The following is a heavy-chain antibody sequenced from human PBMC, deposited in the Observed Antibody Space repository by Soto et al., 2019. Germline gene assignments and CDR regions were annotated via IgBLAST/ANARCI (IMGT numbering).Heavy chain of an antibody. D-gene: IGHD2-15*01. J-gene: IGHJ4*02. CDR2: INPNSGGT. V-gene: IGHV1-2*04. Sequence: GASVKVSCKASGYTFTGYYMHWVRQAPGQGLEWMGWINPNSGGTNYAQKFQGWVTMTRDTSISTAYMELSRLRSDDTAVYYCATGLGYCSGGSCYHYWGQGTLVTVSS. CDR3: ATGLGYCSGGSCYHY. CDR1: GYTFTGYY.